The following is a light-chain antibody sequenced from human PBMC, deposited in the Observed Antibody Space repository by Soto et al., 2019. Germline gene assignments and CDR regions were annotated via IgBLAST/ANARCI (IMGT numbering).Light chain of an antibody. CDR3: QQYDSFWT. J-gene: IGKJ1*01. CDR2: KAS. CDR1: QSIRTW. Sequence: DIQMTQSPSTLSASVGDRVTITCRASQSIRTWVAWYQQKPGQAPKLLIYKASTLETGVPSRFSGSGSGTEFTLTIRSLQPEDFATYYCQQYDSFWTFGQGTKVEVK. V-gene: IGKV1-5*03.